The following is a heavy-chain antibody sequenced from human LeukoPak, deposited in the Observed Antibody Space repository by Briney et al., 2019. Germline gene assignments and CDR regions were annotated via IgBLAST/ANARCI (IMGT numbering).Heavy chain of an antibody. CDR1: GFTFSSYS. V-gene: IGHV3-21*01. Sequence: PGGSLRLSCAASGFTFSSYSMNWVRQAPGKGLEWVSSISSSSSYIYYADSVKGRFTISRDNAKNSLYLQMNSLRAEDTAVYYCAKDLEMATIGPDYWGQGTLVTVSP. CDR3: AKDLEMATIGPDY. CDR2: ISSSSSYI. D-gene: IGHD5-24*01. J-gene: IGHJ4*02.